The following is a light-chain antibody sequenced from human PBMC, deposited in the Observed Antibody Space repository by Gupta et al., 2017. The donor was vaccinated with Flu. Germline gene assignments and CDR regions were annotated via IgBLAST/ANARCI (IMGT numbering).Light chain of an antibody. J-gene: IGKJ1*01. CDR3: QQRDSIHRT. Sequence: DIQMTQSPSSLSASVGDRVTITCRASQSIDSYLNWYRQRPGKAPELLMYAASSLQSGVPSRFSGSGSGTXFTLTIXRRQPEDFATYYCQQRDSIHRTFGXGTKVEIK. CDR2: AAS. CDR1: QSIDSY. V-gene: IGKV1-39*01.